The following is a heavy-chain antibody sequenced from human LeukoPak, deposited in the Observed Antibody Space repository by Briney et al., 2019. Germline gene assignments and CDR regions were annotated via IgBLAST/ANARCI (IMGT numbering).Heavy chain of an antibody. J-gene: IGHJ4*02. CDR2: ISGSGYNT. Sequence: GGSLRLSCAASGFAFDTYGMTWARQAPGKGLEWVSSISGSGYNTYYADSVKGRFTISRDNSKNTLYLQMNSLRAEDTAIYYCATSTTSFDYWGQGTLVTVSS. CDR1: GFAFDTYG. V-gene: IGHV3-23*01. CDR3: ATSTTSFDY.